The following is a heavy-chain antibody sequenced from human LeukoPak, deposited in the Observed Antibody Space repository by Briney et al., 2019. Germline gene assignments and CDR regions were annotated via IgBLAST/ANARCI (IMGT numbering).Heavy chain of an antibody. D-gene: IGHD6-19*01. CDR1: GFXVSSNY. Sequence: PGGSLRLSCAASGFXVSSNYISWVRQAPGKGLEWVSVIYSGGNTYYADSVKGRFTISRDNSKNTLYLQMNSLRDEDTAVYYCARGYSSDWSLETFDYWGQGTLVTVSS. J-gene: IGHJ4*02. V-gene: IGHV3-53*01. CDR3: ARGYSSDWSLETFDY. CDR2: IYSGGNT.